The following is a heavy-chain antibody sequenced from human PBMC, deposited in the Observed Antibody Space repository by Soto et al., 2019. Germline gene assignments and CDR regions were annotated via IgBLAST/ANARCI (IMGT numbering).Heavy chain of an antibody. CDR1: GGSISSGGYY. CDR3: ARGKYYDILTGSLYFDY. D-gene: IGHD3-9*01. J-gene: IGHJ4*02. V-gene: IGHV4-31*03. Sequence: QVQLQESGPGLVKPSQTLSLTCTVSGGSISSGGYYWSWIRQHPGKGLEWIGYIYYSGSTYYNPSLKRRVTISVDTSKNQFSLKLSSVTAADTAVYYCARGKYYDILTGSLYFDYWGQGTLVTVSS. CDR2: IYYSGST.